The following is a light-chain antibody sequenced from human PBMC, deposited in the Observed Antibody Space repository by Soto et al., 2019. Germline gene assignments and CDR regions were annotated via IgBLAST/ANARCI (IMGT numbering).Light chain of an antibody. CDR3: SSYTRGIWV. V-gene: IGLV2-14*01. J-gene: IGLJ3*02. CDR1: TSDIGDYNF. CDR2: EVS. Sequence: QSALTQPASVSGSPGQSITISCAASTSDIGDYNFFSWHQHHPGKAPKLIIYEVSGRPSGVSDRFSGSKSGYTASLTISGLQAEDEADYYCSSYTRGIWVFGGGTKLTVL.